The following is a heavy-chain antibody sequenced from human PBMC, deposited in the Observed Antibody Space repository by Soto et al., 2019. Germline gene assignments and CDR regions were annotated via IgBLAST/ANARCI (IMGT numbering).Heavy chain of an antibody. J-gene: IGHJ6*03. D-gene: IGHD5-18*01. V-gene: IGHV4-4*02. CDR3: ARDNSKHYYYYMDV. CDR1: SGSISSSNW. Sequence: SETLSLTCAVSSGSISSSNWWSWVRQPPGKGLEWIGEIYHSGSTNYNPSLKSRVTISVDKSKNQFSLKLSSVTAADTAVYYCARDNSKHYYYYMDVWGKGTTVTVSS. CDR2: IYHSGST.